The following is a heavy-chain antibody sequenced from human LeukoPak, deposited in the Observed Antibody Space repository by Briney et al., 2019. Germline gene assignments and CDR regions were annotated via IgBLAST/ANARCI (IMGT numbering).Heavy chain of an antibody. CDR3: ARDSIPDYGGVNSDY. J-gene: IGHJ4*02. CDR2: INVSGGGT. CDR1: GFHFSSYA. V-gene: IGHV3-23*01. Sequence: GGSLRLSCAASGFHFSSYAMNWVRQAPGKGLEWLSTINVSGGGTYYADSVKGRFAISRDNSKNTLYLQMNSLRAEDTAVYYCARDSIPDYGGVNSDYWGQGTLVTVSS. D-gene: IGHD4-23*01.